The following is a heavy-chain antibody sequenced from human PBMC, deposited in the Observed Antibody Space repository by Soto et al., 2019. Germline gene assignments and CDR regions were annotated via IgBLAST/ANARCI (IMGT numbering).Heavy chain of an antibody. D-gene: IGHD5-18*01. J-gene: IGHJ5*02. CDR2: ISWSSGSR. CDR1: GFTFDDYA. CDR3: AKDRGYDYGHWFDP. V-gene: IGHV3-9*01. Sequence: PGGSLRLSCAASGFTFDDYAMHWVRQAPGKGLEWVSAISWSSGSRGYADSVKGRFTISRDNAKNSLYLQMNSLRAEDTALYYCAKDRGYDYGHWFDPWGQGTLVTVSS.